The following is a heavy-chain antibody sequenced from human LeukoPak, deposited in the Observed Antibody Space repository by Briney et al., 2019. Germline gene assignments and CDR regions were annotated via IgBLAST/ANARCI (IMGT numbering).Heavy chain of an antibody. CDR2: IYPGDSDT. CDR3: ARHRGAQLYSGYDFSSDY. V-gene: IGHV5-51*01. J-gene: IGHJ4*02. D-gene: IGHD5-12*01. Sequence: GESLKISCKGSGYSFTSYWIGWVRQMPGKGLECMGIIYPGDSDTRYSPSFQGQVTISADKSISTAYLQWSSLKASDTAMYYCARHRGAQLYSGYDFSSDYWGQGTLVTVSS. CDR1: GYSFTSYW.